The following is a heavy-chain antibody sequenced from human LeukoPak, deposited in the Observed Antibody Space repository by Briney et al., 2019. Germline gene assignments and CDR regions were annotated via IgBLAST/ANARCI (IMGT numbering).Heavy chain of an antibody. J-gene: IGHJ6*02. CDR1: GGSISSYY. V-gene: IGHV4-59*01. D-gene: IGHD4-17*01. CDR2: IYYSGST. Sequence: SETLSLTCAVSGGSISSYYWSWIRQPPGKGLEWIGYIYYSGSTNYNPSLKSRVTISVDTSKNQFSLKLSSVTAADTAVYYCARDNTVILHDYHYYYGMDVWGQGTTVTVSS. CDR3: ARDNTVILHDYHYYYGMDV.